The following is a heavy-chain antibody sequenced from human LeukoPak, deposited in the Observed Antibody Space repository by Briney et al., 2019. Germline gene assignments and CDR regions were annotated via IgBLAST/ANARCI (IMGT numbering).Heavy chain of an antibody. CDR1: GFTFRNYA. CDR2: ISGSGAGT. V-gene: IGHV3-23*01. D-gene: IGHD1-1*01. CDR3: AKNPDTVKARIGTTFDH. Sequence: GESLRLSCAASGFTFRNYALSWVRQTQGKGLEWVSSISGSGAGTYYPDSVRGRFTVSRDNSKNMVYLHLNSLRAEDTAVYFCAKNPDTVKARIGTTFDHCGQGTRVTVSA. J-gene: IGHJ4*02.